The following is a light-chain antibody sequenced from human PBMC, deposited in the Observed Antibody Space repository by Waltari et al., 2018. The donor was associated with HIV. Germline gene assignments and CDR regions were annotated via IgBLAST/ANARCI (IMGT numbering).Light chain of an antibody. CDR1: KLGDTY. Sequence: SYELTQPPSVSVSPGQTASITCSGDKLGDTYASWYQQTPGQSPVLVIYQNSKRPSVIPERFSGSNSGDTATLTISGTQAVDEADYYCQAWDSSSAVVFGGGTKLTVL. V-gene: IGLV3-1*01. CDR2: QNS. CDR3: QAWDSSSAVV. J-gene: IGLJ2*01.